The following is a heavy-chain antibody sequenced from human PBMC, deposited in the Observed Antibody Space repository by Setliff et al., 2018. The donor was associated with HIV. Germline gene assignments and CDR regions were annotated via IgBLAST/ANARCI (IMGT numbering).Heavy chain of an antibody. CDR1: GHTLTELS. V-gene: IGHV1-24*01. D-gene: IGHD3-3*01. J-gene: IGHJ5*02. Sequence: ASVKVSCKLSGHTLTELSRHWVRQAPGKGLEWMGGFDPEDGETIYAQKFQGRVTMTEDTSTDTAYMELSSLRSEDTAVYYCAFRSGFHVGLDAWGQGTLVTVS. CDR3: AFRSGFHVGLDA. CDR2: FDPEDGET.